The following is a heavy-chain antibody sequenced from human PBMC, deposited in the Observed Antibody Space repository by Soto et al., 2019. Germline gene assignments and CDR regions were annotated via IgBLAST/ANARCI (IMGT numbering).Heavy chain of an antibody. J-gene: IGHJ5*02. CDR2: INAGNGNT. Sequence: QVQLVQSGAEVKKPGASVKVSCKASGYTFTSYAMHWVRQAPGQRLEWMGWINAGNGNTKYSQKFQGRVTITRDTSASPAYVEVSSLRSEDTAVYYCARGALYQGNWFDPWGQGTLVTVSS. D-gene: IGHD2-2*01. V-gene: IGHV1-3*01. CDR3: ARGALYQGNWFDP. CDR1: GYTFTSYA.